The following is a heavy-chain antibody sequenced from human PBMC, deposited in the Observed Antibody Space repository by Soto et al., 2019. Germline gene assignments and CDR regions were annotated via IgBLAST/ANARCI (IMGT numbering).Heavy chain of an antibody. Sequence: QVQLQESGPGLVKPSQTLYLTCTVSGGSISSGGYYWSWIRQQPGKGLEWIGYIYYSGSPYYNPSLRGRVTISVDTSKSQFSLKLSSVTAADTAVYYCARSGDLQLWLPHWFAPWGQGTLVTVSS. CDR2: IYYSGSP. V-gene: IGHV4-31*03. D-gene: IGHD5-18*01. CDR1: GGSISSGGYY. CDR3: ARSGDLQLWLPHWFAP. J-gene: IGHJ5*02.